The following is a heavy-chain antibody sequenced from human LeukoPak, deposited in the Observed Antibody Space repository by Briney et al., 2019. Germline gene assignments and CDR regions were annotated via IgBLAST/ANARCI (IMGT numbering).Heavy chain of an antibody. Sequence: SETLSLTCTVSGGSISSYYWSWIRQPPGKGLEWIGYIYYSGSTYYNPSLKSRVTISVDTSKNQFSLKLSSVTAADTAVYYCARDPDDILTGYSQGWYFDLWGRGTLVTVSS. D-gene: IGHD3-9*01. V-gene: IGHV4-59*12. J-gene: IGHJ2*01. CDR2: IYYSGST. CDR3: ARDPDDILTGYSQGWYFDL. CDR1: GGSISSYY.